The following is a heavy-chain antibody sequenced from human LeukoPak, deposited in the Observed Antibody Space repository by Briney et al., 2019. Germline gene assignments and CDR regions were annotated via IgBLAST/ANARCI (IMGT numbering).Heavy chain of an antibody. CDR2: INPNSGGT. Sequence: ASVKVSCKASGYTFTGYYMHWVRQAPGQGLEWMGWINPNSGGTNYAQKFQGRVTMTRDTSISTACMELSRLRSDDTAVYYCARDLFGIVVVPAAMGYWGQGTLVTVSS. V-gene: IGHV1-2*02. CDR1: GYTFTGYY. J-gene: IGHJ4*02. D-gene: IGHD2-2*01. CDR3: ARDLFGIVVVPAAMGY.